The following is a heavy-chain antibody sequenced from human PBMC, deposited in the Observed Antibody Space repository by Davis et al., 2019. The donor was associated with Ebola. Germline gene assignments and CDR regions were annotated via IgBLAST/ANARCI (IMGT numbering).Heavy chain of an antibody. CDR2: ISSNGGST. Sequence: PGGSLRLSCAASGFTFSSYAMHWVRQAPGKGLEYVSAISSNGGSTYYADSVKGRFTISRDNSKNTLYLQMGSLRAEDMAVYYCARSSRLYYYYMDVWGKGTTVTVSS. J-gene: IGHJ6*03. CDR3: ARSSRLYYYYMDV. CDR1: GFTFSSYA. V-gene: IGHV3-64*02. D-gene: IGHD3-10*01.